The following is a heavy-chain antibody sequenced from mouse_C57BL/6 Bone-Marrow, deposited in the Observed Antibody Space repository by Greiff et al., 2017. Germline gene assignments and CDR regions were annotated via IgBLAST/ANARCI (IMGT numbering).Heavy chain of an antibody. CDR3: AREGLNWGYLYY. V-gene: IGHV1-69*01. CDR1: GYTFTSYW. J-gene: IGHJ2*01. D-gene: IGHD4-1*01. Sequence: QVQLQQPGAELVMPGASVKLSCKASGYTFTSYWMHWVKQRPGQGLEWIGEIDPSDSYTNYNQKFKGKSTLTVDKSSSTAYMQLSSLTSEDSAVYYCAREGLNWGYLYYWGQGTTLTVSS. CDR2: IDPSDSYT.